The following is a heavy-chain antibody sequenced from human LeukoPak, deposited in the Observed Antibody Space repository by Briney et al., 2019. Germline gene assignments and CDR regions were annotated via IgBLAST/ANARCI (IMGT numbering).Heavy chain of an antibody. J-gene: IGHJ6*03. CDR2: INPSGGST. CDR1: GYTFTSYY. Sequence: ASVKVSCKASGYTFTSYYMHWVRQAPGQGLEWMGIINPSGGSTTYAQKFQGRVNMTRDTSTTTVYMELSSLRSEDTAVYYCARDTQGGYYYMDVWGKGTTVTVSS. D-gene: IGHD3-16*01. V-gene: IGHV1-46*01. CDR3: ARDTQGGYYYMDV.